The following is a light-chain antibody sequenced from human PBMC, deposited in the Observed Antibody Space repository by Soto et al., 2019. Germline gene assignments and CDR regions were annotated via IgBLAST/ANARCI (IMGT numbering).Light chain of an antibody. CDR2: MAS. J-gene: IGKJ4*01. CDR3: QQYDRYSLT. V-gene: IGKV1-5*03. Sequence: DIQMTQSPSTLSASVGDRVTITFPASASISIWLAWYQQKPGKAPNLLIYMASSLQGGVPSRFTGSGSGTDFTLTISNLQPEDFATYYCQQYDRYSLTFGGGTKVEIK. CDR1: ASISIW.